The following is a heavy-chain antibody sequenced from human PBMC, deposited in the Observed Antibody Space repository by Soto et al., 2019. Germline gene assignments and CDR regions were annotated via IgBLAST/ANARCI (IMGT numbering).Heavy chain of an antibody. CDR1: RGSINNYY. D-gene: IGHD2-2*01. CDR2: VSYSGRT. Sequence: SETLSLTCTVSRGSINNYYWTLIRQPPGKGLEWIGYVSYSGRTNYNPSLKSRVNMFVDKSKNQFSLNLTSVTAADTAVYYCARSQYFYYGMNVWGQGTPVTVSS. V-gene: IGHV4-59*01. CDR3: ARSQYFYYGMNV. J-gene: IGHJ6*02.